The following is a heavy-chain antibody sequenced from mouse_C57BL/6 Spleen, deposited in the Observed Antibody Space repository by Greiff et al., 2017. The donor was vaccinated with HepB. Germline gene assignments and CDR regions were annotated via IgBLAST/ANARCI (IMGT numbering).Heavy chain of an antibody. CDR2: INPSNGGT. CDR1: GYTFTSYW. J-gene: IGHJ3*01. D-gene: IGHD1-1*01. Sequence: QVQLKQPGTELVKPGASVKLSCKASGYTFTSYWMHWVKQRPGQGLEWIGNINPSNGGTNYNEKFKSKATLTVDKSSSTAYMQLSSLTSEDSAVYYCARSFITTAGFAYWGQGTLVTVSA. CDR3: ARSFITTAGFAY. V-gene: IGHV1-53*01.